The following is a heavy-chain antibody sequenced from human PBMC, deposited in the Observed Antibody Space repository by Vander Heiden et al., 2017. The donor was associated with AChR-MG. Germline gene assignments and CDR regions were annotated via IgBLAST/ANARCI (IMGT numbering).Heavy chain of an antibody. CDR2: INPNSGGT. CDR3: ARGRGYSYGYDY. J-gene: IGHJ4*02. D-gene: IGHD5-18*01. Sequence: QVQLVQSGAAVKKPGASVKVSCKASGYTFPGYYMHWVRQAPGQGREWMGWINPNSGGTNYAQKFQGWVTMTRDTSISTAYMELSRLRSDDTAVYYCARGRGYSYGYDYWGQGTLVTVSS. V-gene: IGHV1-2*04. CDR1: GYTFPGYY.